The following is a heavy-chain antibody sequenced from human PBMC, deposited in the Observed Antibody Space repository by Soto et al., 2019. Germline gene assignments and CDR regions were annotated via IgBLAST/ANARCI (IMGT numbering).Heavy chain of an antibody. J-gene: IGHJ5*02. V-gene: IGHV4-34*01. CDR1: GGSFSGYY. CDR2: INHSGST. Sequence: QVQLQQWGAGLLKPSETLSLTCAVYGGSFSGYYWSWIRQPPGKGLEWIGEINHSGSTNYNPSLKSRVTISVDTSKNQFSLKPSSVTAADTAVYYCARGAQNWFDPWGQGTLVTVSS. CDR3: ARGAQNWFDP.